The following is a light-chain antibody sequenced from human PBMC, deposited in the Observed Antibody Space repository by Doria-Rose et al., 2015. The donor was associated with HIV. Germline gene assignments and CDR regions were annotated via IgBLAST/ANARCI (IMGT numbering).Light chain of an antibody. V-gene: IGKV3-20*01. CDR1: QSFSSTY. CDR3: HQYGTSWT. J-gene: IGKJ1*01. CDR2: DGS. Sequence: TQSPGTLSLSPGERATLSCTASQSFSSTYLAWYQQKPGQAPCLLIYDGSTRATGIPDRFSASGSGTDFTLTINRLEPEDFALYYCHQYGTSWTFGQGTKVEI.